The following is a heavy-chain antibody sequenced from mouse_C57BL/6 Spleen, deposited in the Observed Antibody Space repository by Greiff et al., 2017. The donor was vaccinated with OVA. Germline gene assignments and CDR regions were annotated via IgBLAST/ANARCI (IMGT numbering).Heavy chain of an antibody. J-gene: IGHJ2*01. Sequence: EVQLQQSGPELVKPGASVKISCKASGYTFTDYYMNWVKQSHGKSLEWIGDINPNNGGTSYNQKFKGKATLTVDKSSSTAYMELRSLTSEDSAVYYCARSPNWDYFDYWGQGTTLTVSS. D-gene: IGHD4-1*01. V-gene: IGHV1-26*01. CDR1: GYTFTDYY. CDR2: INPNNGGT. CDR3: ARSPNWDYFDY.